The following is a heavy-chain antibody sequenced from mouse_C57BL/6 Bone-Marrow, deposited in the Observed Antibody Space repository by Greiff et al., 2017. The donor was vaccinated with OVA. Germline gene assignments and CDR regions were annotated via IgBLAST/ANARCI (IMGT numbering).Heavy chain of an antibody. J-gene: IGHJ3*01. CDR2: IDPENGDT. CDR3: TLDSSGYVGFAY. CDR1: GFNIKDDY. V-gene: IGHV14-4*01. D-gene: IGHD3-2*02. Sequence: VQLQQSGAELVRPGASVKLSCTASGFNIKDDYMHWVKQRPEQGLEWIGWIDPENGDTEYASKFQGKATITADTYSNTAYLQLSSLTSEDTAVYYCTLDSSGYVGFAYWGQGTLVTVSA.